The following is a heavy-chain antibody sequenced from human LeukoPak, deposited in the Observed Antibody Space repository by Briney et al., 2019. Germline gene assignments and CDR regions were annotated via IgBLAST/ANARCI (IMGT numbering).Heavy chain of an antibody. CDR3: ARSLRNTAFDY. CDR1: GGSISSSSNY. Sequence: SETLSLTCTVSGGSISSSSNYWSWIRQPPGKGLEWIGEINHSGSTNYNPSLKSRVTISVDTSKNQFSLKLSSVTAADTAVYYCARSLRNTAFDYWGQGTLVTVSS. CDR2: INHSGST. V-gene: IGHV4-39*07. D-gene: IGHD2-2*02. J-gene: IGHJ4*02.